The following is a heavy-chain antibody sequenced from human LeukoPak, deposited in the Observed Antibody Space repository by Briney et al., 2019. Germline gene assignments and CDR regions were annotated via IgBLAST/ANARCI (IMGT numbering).Heavy chain of an antibody. J-gene: IGHJ4*02. D-gene: IGHD4-11*01. Sequence: SVKVSCKASGGTFSSYAISWVRQAPGQGLEWMGRIIPILGIANYAQKFQGRVTMTTDTSTSTAYMELRSLRSDDTAVYYCARLGSAGGSLMTTVTTLDYSGQGTLVTVSS. CDR1: GGTFSSYA. CDR3: ARLGSAGGSLMTTVTTLDY. V-gene: IGHV1-69*04. CDR2: IIPILGIA.